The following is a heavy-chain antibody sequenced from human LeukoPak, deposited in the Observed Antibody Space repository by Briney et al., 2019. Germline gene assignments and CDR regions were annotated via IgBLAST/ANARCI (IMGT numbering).Heavy chain of an antibody. CDR1: GDTFTSYS. V-gene: IGHV1-46*01. CDR2: IHPSDSTT. J-gene: IGHJ4*02. Sequence: ASVKVSCKASGDTFTSYSMHWVRQAPGQGLEWMGRIHPSDSTTLYAHKFQGRVTMTRDTSTSTVYLDLSSLRSDDTAMYYCARDDTGSIKGGWTGIGYWGQGTLVTVFS. D-gene: IGHD3/OR15-3a*01. CDR3: ARDDTGSIKGGWTGIGY.